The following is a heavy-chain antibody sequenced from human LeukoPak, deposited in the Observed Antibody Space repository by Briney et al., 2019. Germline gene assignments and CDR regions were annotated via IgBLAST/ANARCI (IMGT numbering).Heavy chain of an antibody. CDR2: ISSSSSYI. CDR3: ASLGGAAAGQGNAFDI. CDR1: GFTFSSYS. D-gene: IGHD6-13*01. V-gene: IGHV3-21*01. Sequence: GGSLRLSCAASGFTFSSYSMNWVRQAPGKGLEWVSSISSSSSYIYYADSVKGRFTISRDNAKNTLYLQMNSLRAEDTAVYYCASLGGAAAGQGNAFDIWGQGTMVTVSS. J-gene: IGHJ3*02.